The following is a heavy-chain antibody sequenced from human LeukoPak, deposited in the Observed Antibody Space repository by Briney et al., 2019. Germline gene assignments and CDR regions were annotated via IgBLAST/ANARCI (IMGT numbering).Heavy chain of an antibody. J-gene: IGHJ4*02. CDR3: TRPQGSPGYSSS. V-gene: IGHV3-49*03. Sequence: GGSLRLSCTASGFTFGDYAMSWFHQAPGKGLEWVGFIRSKAYGGTTEYAASVKGRSTISRDDSKSIAYLQMNSLKTEDTAVYYCTRPQGSPGYSSSWGQGTLVTVSS. D-gene: IGHD6-13*01. CDR2: IRSKAYGGTT. CDR1: GFTFGDYA.